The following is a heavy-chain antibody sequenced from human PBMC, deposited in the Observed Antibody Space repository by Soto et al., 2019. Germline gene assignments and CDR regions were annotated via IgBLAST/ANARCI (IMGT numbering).Heavy chain of an antibody. Sequence: GSLRFSCAASGFTFSSYAMSWVRQAPGKGLEWVSAISGSGGSTYYADSVKGRFTISRDNSKNTLYLQMNSLRAEDTAVYYCAKFIVVVPAAKYYYYGMDVWGQGTTVTVSS. V-gene: IGHV3-23*01. CDR2: ISGSGGST. CDR1: GFTFSSYA. D-gene: IGHD2-2*01. CDR3: AKFIVVVPAAKYYYYGMDV. J-gene: IGHJ6*02.